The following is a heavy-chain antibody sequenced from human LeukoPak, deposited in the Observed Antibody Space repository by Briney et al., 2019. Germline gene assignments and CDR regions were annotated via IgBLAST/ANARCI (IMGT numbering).Heavy chain of an antibody. D-gene: IGHD3-3*01. V-gene: IGHV1-18*01. CDR3: ARGTTIFGVSLSSCDI. Sequence: ASVKVSCKASGYTFTSYGISWVRQATGQGLEWMGWISAYNGNTNYAQNLQGRVTMTTDTSTSTAYMELRSLRSDDTAVYYCARGTTIFGVSLSSCDIWGQGTMVTVSS. CDR2: ISAYNGNT. CDR1: GYTFTSYG. J-gene: IGHJ3*02.